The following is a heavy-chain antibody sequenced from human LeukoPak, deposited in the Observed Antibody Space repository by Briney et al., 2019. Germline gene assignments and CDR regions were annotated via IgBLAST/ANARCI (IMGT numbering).Heavy chain of an antibody. CDR1: GGSISSYY. D-gene: IGHD3-10*01. V-gene: IGHV4-59*01. J-gene: IGHJ4*02. CDR3: ARVSYYGSGSLYFDY. CDR2: IYYSGST. Sequence: SETLSLTCTVSGGSISSYYWSWIRQPPGKGLEWIGYIYYSGSTNYNPSLKGRVTISVDTSKNQFSLKLSSVTAADTAVYYCARVSYYGSGSLYFDYWGQGTLVTVSS.